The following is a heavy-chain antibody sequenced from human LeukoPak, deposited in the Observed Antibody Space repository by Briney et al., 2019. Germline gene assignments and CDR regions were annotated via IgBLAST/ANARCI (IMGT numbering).Heavy chain of an antibody. CDR3: ARDLWFGELSDYYYYYGMDV. V-gene: IGHV3-23*01. Sequence: GGSLRLSCAVSGFTFTNYAMTWVRQAPGKGLEWVSTISGSGDRTHYADSAKGRFTIARDNSKNTLSLQMNGLRAEDTAVYYCARDLWFGELSDYYYYYGMDVWGQGTRVTVSS. D-gene: IGHD3-10*01. J-gene: IGHJ6*02. CDR1: GFTFTNYA. CDR2: ISGSGDRT.